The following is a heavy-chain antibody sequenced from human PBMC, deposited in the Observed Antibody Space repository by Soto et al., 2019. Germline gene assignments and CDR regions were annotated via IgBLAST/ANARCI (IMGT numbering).Heavy chain of an antibody. CDR3: AREKSDLELFNWLDP. D-gene: IGHD1-7*01. V-gene: IGHV5-10-1*01. CDR1: GYSFTTYW. Sequence: GESLKISCEASGYSFTTYWISWVRQMPGKGLEWMGAIDPRDSYTKYSPSFQGHVTISVDKSISTAYLQWNSLKASDAAIYYCAREKSDLELFNWLDPWGQGTLVTVSS. CDR2: IDPRDSYT. J-gene: IGHJ5*02.